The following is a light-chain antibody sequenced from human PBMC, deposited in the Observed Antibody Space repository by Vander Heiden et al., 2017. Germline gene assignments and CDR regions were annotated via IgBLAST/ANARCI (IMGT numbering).Light chain of an antibody. CDR3: QQSDRTPIT. CDR1: QTISTY. CDR2: AAS. V-gene: IGKV1-39*01. Sequence: DIQMTQSPSSLSASVGDSVTITCRASQTISTYLNWYQQKPGKAPELLIYAASSLNRGVPSRFSGSGSGTDFTLTISRLQPEDFASYYCQQSDRTPITFGQGTPLEIK. J-gene: IGKJ5*01.